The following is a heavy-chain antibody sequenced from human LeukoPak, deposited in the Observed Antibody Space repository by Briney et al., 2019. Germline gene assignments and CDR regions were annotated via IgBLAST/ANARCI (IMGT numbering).Heavy chain of an antibody. CDR2: IYPGDSDT. CDR1: GYSFTSYW. Sequence: GESPKISCKASGYSFTSYWIGWVRQMPGKGLEWMGIIYPGDSDTTYSPSFQGQVTISTDKSISTAYLQWSSLKASDTAMYFCARRAYSSGWYYFDYWGQGTPVTVSS. J-gene: IGHJ4*02. CDR3: ARRAYSSGWYYFDY. V-gene: IGHV5-51*01. D-gene: IGHD6-19*01.